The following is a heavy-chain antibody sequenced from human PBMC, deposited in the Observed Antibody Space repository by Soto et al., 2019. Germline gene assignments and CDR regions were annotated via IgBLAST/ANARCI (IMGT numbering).Heavy chain of an antibody. V-gene: IGHV3-30-3*01. Sequence: GGSLRLSCAASGFTFSSYAMHWVRQAPGKGLEWVAVISYDGSNKYYADSVKGRFTISRDNSKNTLYLQMNSLRAEDTAVYYCARDQCSSTSCYYYYYGMDVWGQGTTVTVSS. CDR3: ARDQCSSTSCYYYYYGMDV. D-gene: IGHD2-2*01. CDR1: GFTFSSYA. CDR2: ISYDGSNK. J-gene: IGHJ6*02.